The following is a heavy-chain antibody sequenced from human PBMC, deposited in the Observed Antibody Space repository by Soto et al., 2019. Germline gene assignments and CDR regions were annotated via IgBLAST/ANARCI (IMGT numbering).Heavy chain of an antibody. CDR1: GGSFSCYY. Sequence: PSETLSLTCAVYGGSFSCYYWSWIRQPPGKGLEWIGEINHSGSTNYNPSLKSRVTISVDTSKNQSSLKLSSVTAADTAVYYCAGAGYCSSTSCSYNWFDPWGQGTLVTVSS. V-gene: IGHV4-34*01. CDR3: AGAGYCSSTSCSYNWFDP. D-gene: IGHD2-2*03. CDR2: INHSGST. J-gene: IGHJ5*02.